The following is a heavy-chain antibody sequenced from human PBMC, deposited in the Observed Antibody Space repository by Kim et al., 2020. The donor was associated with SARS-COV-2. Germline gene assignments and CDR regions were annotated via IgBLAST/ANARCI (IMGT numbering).Heavy chain of an antibody. D-gene: IGHD3-10*01. CDR1: GYTFTSYG. J-gene: IGHJ3*02. Sequence: ASVKVSCKASGYTFTSYGISWVRQAPGQGLEWMGWISAYNGNTNYAQKLQGRVTMTTDTSTSTAYMELRSLRSDDTAVYYCASNLMVRGVMRNAFDIWGQGTMVTVSS. CDR3: ASNLMVRGVMRNAFDI. CDR2: ISAYNGNT. V-gene: IGHV1-18*04.